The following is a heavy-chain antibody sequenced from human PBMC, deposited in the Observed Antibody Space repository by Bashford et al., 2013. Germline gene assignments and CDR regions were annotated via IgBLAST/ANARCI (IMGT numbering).Heavy chain of an antibody. Sequence: VASVKVSCKASGYSFTSYGLSWVRQAPGQGLEWMGWNSAYNGNTNYAQQLQGRVTMTTDTSTSTAYMELRSLRSDDTAVYYCAREGALYFDQTRSEAFDIWGQGTVVTVSS. D-gene: IGHD3-22*01. CDR2: NSAYNGNT. CDR3: AREGALYFDQTRSEAFDI. CDR1: GYSFTSYG. V-gene: IGHV1-18*01. J-gene: IGHJ3*02.